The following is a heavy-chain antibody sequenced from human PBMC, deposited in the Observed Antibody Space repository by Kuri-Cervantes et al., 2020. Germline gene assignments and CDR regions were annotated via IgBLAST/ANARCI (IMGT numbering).Heavy chain of an antibody. CDR2: INHSGST. Sequence: ESLKISCAVYGGSFSGYDWSWIRQPPGKGLEWIGEINHSGSTNYNPSLKSRVTISVDTSKNKFSLKLSSVTAADTAVYYCARVDDWNGPDYWGQGTLVTVSS. V-gene: IGHV4-34*01. D-gene: IGHD1-1*01. CDR3: ARVDDWNGPDY. J-gene: IGHJ4*02. CDR1: GGSFSGYD.